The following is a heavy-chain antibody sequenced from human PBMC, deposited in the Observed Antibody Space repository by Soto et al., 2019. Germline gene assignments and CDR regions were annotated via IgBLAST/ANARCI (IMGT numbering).Heavy chain of an antibody. D-gene: IGHD5-12*01. CDR2: ISAYNGNT. CDR1: GYTFTSYG. J-gene: IGHJ6*02. Sequence: QVQLVQSGAEVKKPGASVKVSCKASGYTFTSYGISWVRQAPGQGLEWMGWISAYNGNTNYAQKLQGRVTMTTDTSTSTAYMELRSLRSDDTAVDYCASASGLQHYYYYYGMDVWGQGTTVTVSS. V-gene: IGHV1-18*01. CDR3: ASASGLQHYYYYYGMDV.